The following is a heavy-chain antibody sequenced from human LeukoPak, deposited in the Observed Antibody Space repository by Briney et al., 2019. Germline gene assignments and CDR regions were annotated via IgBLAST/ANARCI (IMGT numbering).Heavy chain of an antibody. Sequence: SGTLSLTCAVSGGSISSSNWWSWVRQPPGKGLEWIGEIYHSGSTNYNPSLKSRVTISVDTSKNQFSLRLSSVTAADTAVYFCARPSASGNYYYWGQGTLVSVSS. J-gene: IGHJ4*02. D-gene: IGHD1-26*01. CDR2: IYHSGST. CDR3: ARPSASGNYYY. CDR1: GGSISSSNW. V-gene: IGHV4-4*02.